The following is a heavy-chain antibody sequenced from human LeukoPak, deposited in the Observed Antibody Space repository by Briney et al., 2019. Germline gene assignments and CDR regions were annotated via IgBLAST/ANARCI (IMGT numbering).Heavy chain of an antibody. Sequence: PSETLSLTCTVSGGSVSSYYWSWIRQPAGEGLEWIGRFYTSGSTNYNPSLKSRVTMSVDTSKNQISLKLSSMTAADTAVYYCARAPVLRYFDWLGAFDIWGQGTMVTVSS. CDR2: FYTSGST. J-gene: IGHJ3*02. V-gene: IGHV4-4*07. D-gene: IGHD3-9*01. CDR1: GGSVSSYY. CDR3: ARAPVLRYFDWLGAFDI.